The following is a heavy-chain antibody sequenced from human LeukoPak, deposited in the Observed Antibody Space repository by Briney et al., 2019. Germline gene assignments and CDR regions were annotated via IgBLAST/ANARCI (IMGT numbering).Heavy chain of an antibody. CDR1: GFTFSSYA. V-gene: IGHV3-23*01. Sequence: PGGSLRLSCVASGFTFSSYAMSWVRQAPGKGLEWVSAISGSGGSTYYADSVKGRFTISRDNSKNTLYLQMNSLRAEDTAVYYCAKRPLLGNAIQAYFQHWGQGTLVTVSS. J-gene: IGHJ1*01. D-gene: IGHD2-8*01. CDR2: ISGSGGST. CDR3: AKRPLLGNAIQAYFQH.